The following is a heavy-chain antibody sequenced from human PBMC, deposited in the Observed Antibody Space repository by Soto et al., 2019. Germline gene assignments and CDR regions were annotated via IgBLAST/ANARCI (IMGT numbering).Heavy chain of an antibody. V-gene: IGHV3-23*01. Sequence: EVQLLESGGGFVQPGESLRLSCAASGFTFSLSAMSWVRQAPGRGLDWASSLSGGGSTTEYADSVKGRFTTSRDNSKNTVHLQMNSLRAEDTAVYYCARGPEYDILTGCDYWGQGALVTVSS. CDR3: ARGPEYDILTGCDY. D-gene: IGHD3-9*01. CDR1: GFTFSLSA. J-gene: IGHJ4*02. CDR2: LSGGGSTT.